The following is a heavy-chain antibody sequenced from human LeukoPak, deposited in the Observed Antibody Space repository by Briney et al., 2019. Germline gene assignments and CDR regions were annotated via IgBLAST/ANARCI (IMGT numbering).Heavy chain of an antibody. J-gene: IGHJ4*02. D-gene: IGHD1-1*01. V-gene: IGHV4-59*01. CDR2: IYYGGNT. Sequence: SETLSLTCTVSGGSISSDYWSWIRQPPGEGLEWIGYIYYGGNTNYNPSLQSRVTISVDTSKSQFSLKLSSVTAADTAVYYCARLTRRSGNYFDYWGQGTLVTVSS. CDR3: ARLTRRSGNYFDY. CDR1: GGSISSDY.